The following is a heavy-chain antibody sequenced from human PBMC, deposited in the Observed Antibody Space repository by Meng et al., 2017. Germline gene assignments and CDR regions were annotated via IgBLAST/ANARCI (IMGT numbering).Heavy chain of an antibody. J-gene: IGHJ4*02. CDR3: FGHIDY. V-gene: IGHV3-15*01. D-gene: IGHD3-16*01. Sequence: SLMISCAASGCYFPNAYMSWARQAPGKGLEWVGRIKSNPDGGTIDYAAAVKGRFTISRDDSKNMVYLQMNSLKSEDTAVYYCFGHIDYWGQGTLVTVSS. CDR2: IKSNPDGGTI. CDR1: GCYFPNAY.